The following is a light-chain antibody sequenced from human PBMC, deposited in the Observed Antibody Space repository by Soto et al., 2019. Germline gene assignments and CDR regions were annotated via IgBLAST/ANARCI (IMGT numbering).Light chain of an antibody. V-gene: IGKV3-20*01. Sequence: EMVLTQSPGILSLSPGERATLSCRASQSVTSSYLAWYQQKPGQAPRLLIYGASSRATGIPDRFSGSGFWTDFTLTISRLEPEDFAVYYCQQYGNSPYTFGQGTKLAIK. CDR2: GAS. CDR3: QQYGNSPYT. CDR1: QSVTSSY. J-gene: IGKJ2*01.